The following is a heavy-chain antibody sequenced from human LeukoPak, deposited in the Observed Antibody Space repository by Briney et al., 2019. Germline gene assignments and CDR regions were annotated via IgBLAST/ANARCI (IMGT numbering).Heavy chain of an antibody. J-gene: IGHJ4*02. CDR2: ISGSGST. D-gene: IGHD6-6*01. CDR1: GFTFSNFA. CDR3: AKSCSSSGAFDY. V-gene: IGHV3-23*01. Sequence: GGSLRLSCTASGFTFSNFAMNWVRQTPGKGLEWVSVISGSGSTYYADSVKGRFTISRDNSKNTLYLQMNSLRAEDTAVYYCAKSCSSSGAFDYWGQGTLVTVSS.